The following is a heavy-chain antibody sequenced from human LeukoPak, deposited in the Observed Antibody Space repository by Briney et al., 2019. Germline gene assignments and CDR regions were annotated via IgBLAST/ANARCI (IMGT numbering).Heavy chain of an antibody. Sequence: GRSLRLSXAASGFTFSSYGMHWVRQAPGKGLEWVAVIWYDGSNKYYADSVKGRFTISRDNSKNTLYLQMNSLRAEDTAVYYCAKAGDSSGWYDPLDYWGQGTLVTVSS. CDR2: IWYDGSNK. CDR3: AKAGDSSGWYDPLDY. J-gene: IGHJ4*02. V-gene: IGHV3-33*06. D-gene: IGHD6-19*01. CDR1: GFTFSSYG.